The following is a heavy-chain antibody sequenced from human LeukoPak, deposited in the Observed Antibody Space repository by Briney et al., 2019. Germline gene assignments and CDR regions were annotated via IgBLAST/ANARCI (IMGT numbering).Heavy chain of an antibody. Sequence: SVKVPCKASGGTFSSYAISWVRQAPGQGLEWMGGIIPIFGTANYAQKFQGRVTITADESTSTAYMELSSLRSEDTAVYYCARETYNWNGGYYYYYMDVWGKGTTVTVSS. CDR1: GGTFSSYA. D-gene: IGHD1-20*01. CDR2: IIPIFGTA. CDR3: ARETYNWNGGYYYYYMDV. V-gene: IGHV1-69*01. J-gene: IGHJ6*03.